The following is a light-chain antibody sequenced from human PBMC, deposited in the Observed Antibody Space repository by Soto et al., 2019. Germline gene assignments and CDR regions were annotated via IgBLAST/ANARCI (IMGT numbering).Light chain of an antibody. Sequence: DIVLTHSPATLSLSPCERATLSFRASQSVSSYLAWYQQKPGQAPRLLIYDASNRATGIPARFSGSGSGTDFTLTISRLEPEDFAVYYCQQYGSLSWTFGQGTKVDIK. CDR2: DAS. CDR3: QQYGSLSWT. CDR1: QSVSSY. V-gene: IGKV3-11*01. J-gene: IGKJ1*01.